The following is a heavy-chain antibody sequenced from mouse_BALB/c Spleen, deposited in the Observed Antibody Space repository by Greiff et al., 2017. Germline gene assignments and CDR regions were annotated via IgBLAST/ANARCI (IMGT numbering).Heavy chain of an antibody. J-gene: IGHJ4*01. CDR1: GYTFTSYW. Sequence: QVQLQQSGAELARPGASVKLSCKASGYTFTSYWMQWVKQRPGQGLEWIGAIYPGDGDTRYTQKFKGKATLTADKSSSTAYMQLSSLASEDSAVYYCARRRYYGMDYWGQGTSVTVSS. V-gene: IGHV1-87*01. CDR2: IYPGDGDT. CDR3: ARRRYYGMDY.